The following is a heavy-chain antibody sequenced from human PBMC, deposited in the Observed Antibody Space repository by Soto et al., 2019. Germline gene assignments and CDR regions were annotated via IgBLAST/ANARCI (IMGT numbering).Heavy chain of an antibody. CDR3: ARDHLDERRIKDYYYGMDV. CDR1: GYSITSGYY. CDR2: IFYTGNT. Sequence: SETLSLTCTVSGYSITSGYYWGWIRQSPGKGLEWIGNIFYTGNTFYNPSLKSRVTISVDTSKNQFSLDLRSVTAADTAVYFCARDHLDERRIKDYYYGMDVWGQGTTVTVSS. D-gene: IGHD3-16*01. V-gene: IGHV4-38-2*02. J-gene: IGHJ6*02.